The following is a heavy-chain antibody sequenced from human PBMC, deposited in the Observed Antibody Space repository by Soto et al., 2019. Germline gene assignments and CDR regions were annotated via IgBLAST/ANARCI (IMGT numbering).Heavy chain of an antibody. J-gene: IGHJ6*03. V-gene: IGHV5-51*01. CDR2: IYPGDSDT. CDR1: GYSFTSYW. D-gene: IGHD1-1*01. Sequence: PGESLKVSCKGAGYSFTSYWIGWVRQMPGKGLEWMGIIYPGDSDTRYSPSFQGQVTISADKSISTAYLQWSSLKASDTAMYYCARHPAVGPTNMDVWGKGTTVTVSS. CDR3: ARHPAVGPTNMDV.